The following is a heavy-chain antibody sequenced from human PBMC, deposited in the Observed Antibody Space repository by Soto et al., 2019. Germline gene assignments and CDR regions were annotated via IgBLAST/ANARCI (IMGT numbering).Heavy chain of an antibody. CDR1: GFIFSRFA. CDR3: AKGSGWPREYVYVWGSNPDDY. Sequence: PGGSLRLSCAGSGFIFSRFALSWVRQAPGKGPEWVSVISGSGSTTYYADSVKGRFTISKDNSKKVMFLQMNSLVAEDTAVYYCAKGSGWPREYVYVWGSNPDDYWGQGTLVTVSS. CDR2: ISGSGSTT. D-gene: IGHD3-16*02. V-gene: IGHV3-23*01. J-gene: IGHJ4*02.